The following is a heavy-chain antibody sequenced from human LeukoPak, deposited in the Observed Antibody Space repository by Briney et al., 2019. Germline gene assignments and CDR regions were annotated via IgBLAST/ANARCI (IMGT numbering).Heavy chain of an antibody. Sequence: GGSLRLSCAASGFTFSSYAMSWVRQAPGKGLEWVSAISGSGGSTYYADSVKGRFTISRDNSKNTLYLQMNSLRAEDTAVYYCAKPHTPKYCTNGVCYLFDPWGQGTLVTVSS. CDR1: GFTFSSYA. CDR3: AKPHTPKYCTNGVCYLFDP. CDR2: ISGSGGST. D-gene: IGHD2-8*01. V-gene: IGHV3-23*01. J-gene: IGHJ5*02.